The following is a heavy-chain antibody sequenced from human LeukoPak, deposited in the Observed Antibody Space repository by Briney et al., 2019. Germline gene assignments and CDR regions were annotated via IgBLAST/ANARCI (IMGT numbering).Heavy chain of an antibody. J-gene: IGHJ4*02. CDR1: GYTLTELS. CDR2: FDPEDGET. D-gene: IGHD5-24*01. Sequence: ASVKVSCKVSGYTLTELSMHWVRQAPGKGLEWMGGFDPEDGETTYAQKFQGRVTMTEDTSTDTAYMELSSLRSEDTAVYYCAMREMATITVGSFDYWGQGTLVTVSS. V-gene: IGHV1-24*01. CDR3: AMREMATITVGSFDY.